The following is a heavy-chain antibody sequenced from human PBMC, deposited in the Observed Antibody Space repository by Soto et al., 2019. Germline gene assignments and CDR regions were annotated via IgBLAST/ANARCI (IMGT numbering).Heavy chain of an antibody. D-gene: IGHD4-17*01. CDR2: IYYSGST. V-gene: IGHV4-31*03. CDR1: GGSISSGGYY. Sequence: QVQLQESGPGLVKPSQTLSLTYTVSGGSISSGGYYWSWIRQHPGKGLEWIGYIYYSGSTYYNPSLKSRVTISVDTSKNQFSLKLSSVTAADTAVYYCAVCGDYSYYFDYWGQGTLVTVSS. CDR3: AVCGDYSYYFDY. J-gene: IGHJ4*02.